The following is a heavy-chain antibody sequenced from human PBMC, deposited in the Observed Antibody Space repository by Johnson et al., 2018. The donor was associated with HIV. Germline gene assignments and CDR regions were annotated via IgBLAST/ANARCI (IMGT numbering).Heavy chain of an antibody. CDR3: AKALGWELSI. CDR1: GFTFRSYA. Sequence: QLVESGGGVMQPGKSLRLSCEASGFTFRSYAMHWVRQAPGKGLEWVAVIGYDGSNKYYADSVKGRLTVSRDNSKNTLYLQMNSLRAEDTALYYCAKALGWELSIWGQGTMVTVSS. D-gene: IGHD1-26*01. CDR2: IGYDGSNK. V-gene: IGHV3-30*04. J-gene: IGHJ3*02.